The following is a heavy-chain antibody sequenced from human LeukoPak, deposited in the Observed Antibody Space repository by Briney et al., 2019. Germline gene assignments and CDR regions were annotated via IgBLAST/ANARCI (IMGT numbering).Heavy chain of an antibody. V-gene: IGHV3-9*01. CDR2: ISWNSGSI. CDR1: GFTFDDYA. CDR3: AKDIGYHYGSGSYYKD. D-gene: IGHD3-10*01. J-gene: IGHJ4*02. Sequence: PGRSLRLSCAASGFTFDDYAMHWVRQAPGKGLEWVSGISWNSGSIGYADSVKGRFTISRDNAKNSLYLQMNSLRAEDTALYYCAKDIGYHYGSGSYYKDWGQGTLVTVSS.